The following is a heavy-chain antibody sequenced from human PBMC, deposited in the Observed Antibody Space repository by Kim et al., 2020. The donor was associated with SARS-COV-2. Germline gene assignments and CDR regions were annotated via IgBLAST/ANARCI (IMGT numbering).Heavy chain of an antibody. J-gene: IGHJ3*02. CDR1: GFTFSSYG. CDR3: AKDMLGYGDDRAFDI. V-gene: IGHV3-30*18. D-gene: IGHD4-17*01. Sequence: GGSLRLSCAASGFTFSSYGMHWVRQAPGKGLEWVAVISYDGSNKYYADSVKGRFTISRDNSKNTLYLQMNSLRAEDTAVYYCAKDMLGYGDDRAFDIWGQGTMVTVSS. CDR2: ISYDGSNK.